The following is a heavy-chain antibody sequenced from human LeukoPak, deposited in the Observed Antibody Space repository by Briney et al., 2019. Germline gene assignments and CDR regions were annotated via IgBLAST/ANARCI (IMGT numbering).Heavy chain of an antibody. CDR2: INSDGSST. CDR1: GFTFSSYW. D-gene: IGHD3-22*01. Sequence: GGSLRLSCAASGFTFSSYWMHWVRQAPGKGLVWVSRINSDGSSTSYADSVEGRFTISRDNAKNTLYLQMNSLRAEDTAVYYCAREGYYYDSSGYYPDYYFDYWGQGTLVTVSS. CDR3: AREGYYYDSSGYYPDYYFDY. J-gene: IGHJ4*02. V-gene: IGHV3-74*01.